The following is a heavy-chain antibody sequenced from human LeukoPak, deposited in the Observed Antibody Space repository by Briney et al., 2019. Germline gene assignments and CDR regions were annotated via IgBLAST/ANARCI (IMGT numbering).Heavy chain of an antibody. CDR1: GGTYSSYA. J-gene: IGHJ4*02. V-gene: IGHV1-69*01. Sequence: ASVKVSCKASGGTYSSYAISWVRQAPGQGLEWMGGIIPIFGTANYAQKFQGRVTITADESTSTAYMELSSLRSEDTAVYYCARDLLCSGGSCYSRVFDYWGQGTLDTVSS. CDR2: IIPIFGTA. D-gene: IGHD2-15*01. CDR3: ARDLLCSGGSCYSRVFDY.